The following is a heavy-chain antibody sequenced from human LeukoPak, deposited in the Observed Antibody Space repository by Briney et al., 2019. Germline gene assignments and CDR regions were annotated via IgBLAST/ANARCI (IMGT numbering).Heavy chain of an antibody. CDR2: IYYSGST. V-gene: IGHV4-39*07. CDR1: GGSISSSSYY. D-gene: IGHD3-3*01. Sequence: SETLSLTCTVSGGSISSSSYYWGWIRQPPGKGLEWIGSIYYSGSTYYNPSLKSRVTISVDTSKNQFSLKLSSVTAADTAEYYCARGYDFWSGPFDYWGQGTLVTVSS. CDR3: ARGYDFWSGPFDY. J-gene: IGHJ4*02.